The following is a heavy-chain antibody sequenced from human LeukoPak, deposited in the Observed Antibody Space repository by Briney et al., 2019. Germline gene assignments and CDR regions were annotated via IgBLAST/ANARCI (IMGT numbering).Heavy chain of an antibody. Sequence: ASVKVSCKASGGTSNSHAISWVRQAPGQGLEWMGRIIPNLGTTNRAQNFQDRVTLTADKSVNTAYMELTSLTSDDTAVYYCATTNDGGGYQWGDFFDFWGQGTLVTVSS. CDR3: ATTNDGGGYQWGDFFDF. J-gene: IGHJ4*02. V-gene: IGHV1-69*04. CDR1: GGTSNSHA. CDR2: IIPNLGTT. D-gene: IGHD3-22*01.